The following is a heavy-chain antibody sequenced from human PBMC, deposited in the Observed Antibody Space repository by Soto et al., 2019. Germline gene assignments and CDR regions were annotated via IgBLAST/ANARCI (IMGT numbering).Heavy chain of an antibody. CDR1: GFTFSSYA. V-gene: IGHV3-23*01. Sequence: GGSLRLSCASSGFTFSSYAMHLVRQAPGRGLEWVSVITGGGDTAYYADSVKGRFTISRDNSKNTLYLQMNSLRAEDTALYYCAKRDRSNWSYFDYWGQGTLVTVSS. CDR2: ITGGGDTA. CDR3: AKRDRSNWSYFDY. D-gene: IGHD1-20*01. J-gene: IGHJ4*02.